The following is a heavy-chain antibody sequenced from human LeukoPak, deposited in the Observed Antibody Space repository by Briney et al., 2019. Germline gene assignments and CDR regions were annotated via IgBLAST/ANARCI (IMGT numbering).Heavy chain of an antibody. CDR3: TKGGWDAAVGVSCYYYGMDV. Sequence: GRSLRLSCAASGVTLNNYAMHWVRQAPGKGLEWVAVISYDGSNKYYGDSVKGRFTISRDNSKTTLYLQMNSLRPEDTAVYYCTKGGWDAAVGVSCYYYGMDVWGQGTTVTVSS. CDR1: GVTLNNYA. CDR2: ISYDGSNK. V-gene: IGHV3-30*18. J-gene: IGHJ6*02. D-gene: IGHD5-18*01.